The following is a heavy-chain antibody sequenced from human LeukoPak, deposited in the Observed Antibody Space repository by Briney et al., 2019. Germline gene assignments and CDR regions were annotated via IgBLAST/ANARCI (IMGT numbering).Heavy chain of an antibody. V-gene: IGHV3-23*01. D-gene: IGHD3-9*01. J-gene: IGHJ4*02. CDR2: ISGGGGST. CDR3: AKFYDILTGYFDY. CDR1: GFTVSSNH. Sequence: PGGSLRLSCAASGFTVSSNHMSWVRQSPGKGLEGVSAISGGGGSTYYAEFVKGRSTISRDDSKNTLYLQMNSLRAEDTAVYYCAKFYDILTGYFDYWGQGTLVTVSS.